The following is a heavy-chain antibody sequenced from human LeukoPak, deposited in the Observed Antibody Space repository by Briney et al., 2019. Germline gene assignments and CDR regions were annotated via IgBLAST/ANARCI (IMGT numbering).Heavy chain of an antibody. J-gene: IGHJ4*02. D-gene: IGHD1-26*01. CDR3: ARDQWELLLWGYFDY. Sequence: ASVKVSCKASGHTFTSYGISWVRQAPGQGLEWMGWISAYNGNTNYAQKLQGRVTMTTDTSTSTAYMELRSLRSDDTAVYYCARDQWELLLWGYFDYWGQGTLVTVSS. CDR1: GHTFTSYG. V-gene: IGHV1-18*01. CDR2: ISAYNGNT.